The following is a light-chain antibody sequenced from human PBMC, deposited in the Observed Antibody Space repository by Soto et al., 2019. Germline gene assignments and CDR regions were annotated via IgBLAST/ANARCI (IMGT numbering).Light chain of an antibody. CDR2: EVS. CDR3: SSYTSSSTYV. Sequence: QSVLTQPGSVSRSPGQSNTISCTGTSSDVGRYNYVSWYQQHPGKAPYLMIYEVSNRPSGVSNRFSGSKSGNTASLTISGLQAEDEADYYCSSYTSSSTYVFGTGTKVTVL. V-gene: IGLV2-14*01. J-gene: IGLJ1*01. CDR1: SSDVGRYNY.